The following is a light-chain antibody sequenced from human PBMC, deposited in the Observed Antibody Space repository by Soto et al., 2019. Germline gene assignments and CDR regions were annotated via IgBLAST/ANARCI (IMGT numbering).Light chain of an antibody. Sequence: DIQMTQSPSTLSASVGDRVTITCRASQSISNWLAWYQQKPGKAPTLLIYDVSRLESGVPSRFSGSGSGTEFTLTINSLQPDDFATYYCQQYNSYLTFGQGTKVDI. J-gene: IGKJ1*01. CDR3: QQYNSYLT. V-gene: IGKV1-5*01. CDR1: QSISNW. CDR2: DVS.